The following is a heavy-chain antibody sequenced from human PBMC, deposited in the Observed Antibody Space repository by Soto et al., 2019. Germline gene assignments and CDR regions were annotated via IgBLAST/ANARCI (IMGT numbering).Heavy chain of an antibody. Sequence: ASVKVSCKASGYTLTSYGISWVRQAPGQGLEWMGWISAYNGNTNYAQKLQGRVTMTTDTSTSTAYMELRSLRSDDTAVYYCARADFWSGYDKAYYYYGMDVWGHGTTVTVSS. CDR1: GYTLTSYG. D-gene: IGHD3-3*01. V-gene: IGHV1-18*01. CDR3: ARADFWSGYDKAYYYYGMDV. CDR2: ISAYNGNT. J-gene: IGHJ6*02.